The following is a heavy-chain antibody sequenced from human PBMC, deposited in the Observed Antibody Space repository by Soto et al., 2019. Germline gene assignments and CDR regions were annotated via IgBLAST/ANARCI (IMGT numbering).Heavy chain of an antibody. V-gene: IGHV1-69*01. J-gene: IGHJ4*02. CDR2: IIPLFGTA. CDR3: AREIDERGYSGYDEFDY. Sequence: QVQLVQSGAEVKKPGSSVKVSCKASGGTFSSYTISWVRQAPGQGLEWMGGIIPLFGTANYAQKFQGRVTITADESTSTDYMELSSLRSEDTAVYYFAREIDERGYSGYDEFDYWVQGTMVTVSS. D-gene: IGHD5-12*01. CDR1: GGTFSSYT.